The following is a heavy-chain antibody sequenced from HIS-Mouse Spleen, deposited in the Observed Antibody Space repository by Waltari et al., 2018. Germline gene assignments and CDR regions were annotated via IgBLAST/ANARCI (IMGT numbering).Heavy chain of an antibody. CDR3: ARDTVIAARSYGMDV. CDR1: VFTVSSTY. CDR2: IYRGGST. V-gene: IGHV3-53*01. D-gene: IGHD6-6*01. J-gene: IGHJ6*02. Sequence: EVQLVESGGGLIQPGGSLRLSCAASVFTVSSTYISGLRQHPGKGLEWVSVIYRGGSTYYADSVKGRFTISRDNSKNTLYLQMNSLRAEDTAVYYCARDTVIAARSYGMDVWGQGTTVTVSS.